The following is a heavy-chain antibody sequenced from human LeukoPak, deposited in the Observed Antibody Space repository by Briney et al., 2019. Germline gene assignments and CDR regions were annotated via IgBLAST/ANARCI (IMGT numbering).Heavy chain of an antibody. CDR2: IYSNRNT. V-gene: IGHV4-31*03. D-gene: IGHD1-1*01. CDR1: GASISSGGHY. CDR3: VRDGIPGEGTPLDT. Sequence: SQTLSLTCTVSGASISSGGHYWSWIRQLPGKGLEWIGYIYSNRNTYYNPSLKSRVTMSVDTSKNQFSLSLSAVTAADTAVYYCVRDGIPGEGTPLDTWGQGTLVIVSS. J-gene: IGHJ5*02.